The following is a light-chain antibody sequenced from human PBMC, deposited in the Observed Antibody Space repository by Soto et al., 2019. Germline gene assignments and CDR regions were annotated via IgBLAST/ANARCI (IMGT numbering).Light chain of an antibody. CDR3: QQYGSSPQT. Sequence: GLTQSPCALSLSPGERATLSCRASQSVSSSYLAWYQQKPGQAPRLLIYGASSRATGIPDRFSGSGSGTDFTLTISRLEPEDFAVYYCQQYGSSPQTFGQGTKVDI. V-gene: IGKV3-20*01. J-gene: IGKJ1*01. CDR2: GAS. CDR1: QSVSSSY.